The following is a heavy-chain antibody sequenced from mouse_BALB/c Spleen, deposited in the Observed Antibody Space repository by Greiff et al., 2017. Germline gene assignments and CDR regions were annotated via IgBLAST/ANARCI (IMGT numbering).Heavy chain of an antibody. CDR2: ISYSGST. J-gene: IGHJ1*01. Sequence: EVKLMESGPGLVKPSQSLSLTCTVTGYSITSDYAWNWIRQFPGNKLEWMGYISYSGSTSYNPSLKSRISITRDTSKNQFFLQLNSVTTEDTATYYCATYYYGSSYDWYFDVWGAGTTVTVSS. V-gene: IGHV3-2*02. CDR3: ATYYYGSSYDWYFDV. D-gene: IGHD1-1*01. CDR1: GYSITSDYA.